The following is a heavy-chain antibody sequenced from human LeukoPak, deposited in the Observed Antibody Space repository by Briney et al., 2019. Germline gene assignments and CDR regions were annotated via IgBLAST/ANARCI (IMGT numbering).Heavy chain of an antibody. D-gene: IGHD3-9*01. CDR1: GDSVSSSNYY. J-gene: IGHJ4*02. Sequence: ETLSLTCTVSGDSVSSSNYYWAWIRQPPGKGLEWVANIKQDGSEKYYVDSVKGRFTISRDNAKNSLYLQMNSLRAEDTAVYYCAREWDDYDILTGYYNYWGQGTLVTVSS. V-gene: IGHV3-7*01. CDR3: AREWDDYDILTGYYNY. CDR2: IKQDGSEK.